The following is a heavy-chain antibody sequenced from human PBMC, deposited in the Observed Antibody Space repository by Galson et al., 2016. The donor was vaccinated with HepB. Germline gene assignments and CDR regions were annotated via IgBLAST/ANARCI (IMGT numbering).Heavy chain of an antibody. CDR2: LGYDSTAD. D-gene: IGHD6-13*01. CDR3: ARDGGAAGTNYFDY. V-gene: IGHV3-33*01. J-gene: IGHJ4*02. CDR1: GFVFSPYG. Sequence: SLRLSCAASGFVFSPYGMVWVRQAPGKGLEWVAVLGYDSTADHHAPTVAGRFSISRDNSKNTLYLQMNNLRADNTAVYFCARDGGAAGTNYFDYWGQGTPVTVSS.